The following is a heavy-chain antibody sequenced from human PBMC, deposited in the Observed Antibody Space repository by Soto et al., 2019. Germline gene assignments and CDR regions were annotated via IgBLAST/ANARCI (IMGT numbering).Heavy chain of an antibody. J-gene: IGHJ5*02. D-gene: IGHD6-13*01. Sequence: PSETLSLTCTVSGGSISSYYWSWIRQPPGKGLEWIGYIYYSGSTNYNPSLKSRVTISVDTSKNQFSLKLSSVTAADTAVYYCARDLNPEAAGGYSCFDPWGQGTLVTVSS. V-gene: IGHV4-59*01. CDR3: ARDLNPEAAGGYSCFDP. CDR1: GGSISSYY. CDR2: IYYSGST.